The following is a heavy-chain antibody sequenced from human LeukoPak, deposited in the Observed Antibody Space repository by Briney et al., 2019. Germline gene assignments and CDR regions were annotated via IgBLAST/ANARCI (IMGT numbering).Heavy chain of an antibody. CDR2: IRSKEYSYAT. J-gene: IGHJ6*02. CDR1: GFSFSASP. CDR3: ARRVGDSYFYGMDL. V-gene: IGHV3-73*01. D-gene: IGHD5/OR15-5a*01. Sequence: GSLRLSCAASGFSFSASPMHWVRPASGKGLEWVGRIRSKEYSYATTCSESMRGRCSVSRDDSQNTAFLHLSSLKTEDTAVYYCARRVGDSYFYGMDLWGQGTPVTVSS.